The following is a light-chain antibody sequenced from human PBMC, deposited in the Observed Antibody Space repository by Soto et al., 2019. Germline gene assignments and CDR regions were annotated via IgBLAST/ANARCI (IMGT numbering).Light chain of an antibody. CDR3: QQYDNPPFT. V-gene: IGKV1-33*01. Sequence: DLQMTQSPSSLSASVGDRVTITCQASQDISNYLNWYQQKPGKAPKLLIYDASNLETGVPSRFSGSGSGTDFTFTISSLQPEDIATYYCQQYDNPPFTFGGGTKVEIK. J-gene: IGKJ4*01. CDR1: QDISNY. CDR2: DAS.